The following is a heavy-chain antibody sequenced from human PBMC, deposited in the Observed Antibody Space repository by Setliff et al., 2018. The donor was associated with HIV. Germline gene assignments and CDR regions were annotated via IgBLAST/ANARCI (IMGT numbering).Heavy chain of an antibody. CDR1: GGSFSDYY. V-gene: IGHV4-34*03. D-gene: IGHD3-3*01. CDR3: LLWTGYYTYWFFDL. Sequence: SETLSLTCAVYGGSFSDYYWIWIRQPPGKGLEWIGTIYYSGSTHYNPSLKSRLTISVDMSKNQLSLKLSSVTAADTAVYYCLLWTGYYTYWFFDLWGRGALVTVSS. J-gene: IGHJ2*01. CDR2: IYYSGST.